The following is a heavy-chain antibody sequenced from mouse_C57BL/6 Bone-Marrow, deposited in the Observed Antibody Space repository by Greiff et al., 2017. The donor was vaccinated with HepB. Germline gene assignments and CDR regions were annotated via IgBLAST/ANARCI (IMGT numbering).Heavy chain of an antibody. Sequence: VQLKESGGGLVKPGGSLKLSCAASGFTFSDYGMHWVRQAPEKGLEWVAYISSGSSTIYYADTVKGRFTISRDNAKNTLFLQMTSLRSEDTAMYYGARPQLTGTIWFAYWGQGTLVTVSA. CDR3: ARPQLTGTIWFAY. CDR2: ISSGSSTI. J-gene: IGHJ3*01. CDR1: GFTFSDYG. V-gene: IGHV5-17*01. D-gene: IGHD4-1*01.